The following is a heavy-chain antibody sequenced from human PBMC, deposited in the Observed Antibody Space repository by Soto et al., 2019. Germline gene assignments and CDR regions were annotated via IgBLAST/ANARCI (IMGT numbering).Heavy chain of an antibody. J-gene: IGHJ3*01. Sequence: EVQLVESGGGLVKPGGSLRLSCAASGFTFSSYSMNWVRQAPGKGLEWVSSISSGSDYIFYADSVKGRLTISRDNAKKSLFLQMNSLTAEDTAVYYCARSPVGDAFNVWGQGTVVTVSS. CDR3: ARSPVGDAFNV. V-gene: IGHV3-21*01. CDR2: ISSGSDYI. CDR1: GFTFSSYS.